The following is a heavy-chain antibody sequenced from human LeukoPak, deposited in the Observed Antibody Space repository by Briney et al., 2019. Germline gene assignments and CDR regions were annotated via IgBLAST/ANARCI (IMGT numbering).Heavy chain of an antibody. CDR1: GFTFRNNV. Sequence: GGSLRLSCSASGFTFRNNVMHWVRQAPGKGLEHISKITTNGVSTYYVDSVKGRFTVSRDNSKDTLYLQMNSLRIEDTAVYYCVKGRTVMTVSWGQGTLVTVSS. J-gene: IGHJ5*02. CDR3: VKGRTVMTVS. CDR2: ITTNGVST. D-gene: IGHD3-16*01. V-gene: IGHV3-64D*06.